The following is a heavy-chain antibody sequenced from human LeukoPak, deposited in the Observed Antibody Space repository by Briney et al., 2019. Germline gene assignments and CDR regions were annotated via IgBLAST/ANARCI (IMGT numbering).Heavy chain of an antibody. CDR3: ARNYGSGSYIDAFDI. Sequence: PGGSLRLSCAASGFTFSTYSFHWVRQAPGRGLEWVAVFSSDGNSKDYADSVKGRFAITRDNSKKTLYLQMDSLRPEDTAVYYCARNYGSGSYIDAFDIWGQGTMVTVSS. J-gene: IGHJ3*02. V-gene: IGHV3-30*09. CDR1: GFTFSTYS. D-gene: IGHD3-10*01. CDR2: FSSDGNSK.